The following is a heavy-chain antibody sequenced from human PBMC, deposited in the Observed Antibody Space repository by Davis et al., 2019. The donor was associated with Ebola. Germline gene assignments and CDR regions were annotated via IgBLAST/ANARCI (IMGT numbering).Heavy chain of an antibody. J-gene: IGHJ4*02. Sequence: GGSLRLSCAASGFTFSSYAMSWVRQAPGKGLEWVSAISGSGGSTYYADSVKGRFTLSRDSSKNTLYLQMNSLRAEDTAVYYCAKKEKVGSGSPYDFDYWGQGALVAVSS. CDR2: ISGSGGST. CDR1: GFTFSSYA. V-gene: IGHV3-23*01. CDR3: AKKEKVGSGSPYDFDY. D-gene: IGHD3-10*01.